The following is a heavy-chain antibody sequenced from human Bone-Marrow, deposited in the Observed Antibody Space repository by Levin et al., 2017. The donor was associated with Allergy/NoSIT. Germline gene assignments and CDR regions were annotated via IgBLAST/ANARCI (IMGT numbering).Heavy chain of an antibody. J-gene: IGHJ4*02. CDR2: ISAGGGRT. D-gene: IGHD3-16*01. CDR1: GFTFSDYA. CDR3: AKDGAI. V-gene: IGHV3-23*01. Sequence: ASVKVSCAASGFTFSDYAMNWVRQAPGKGLEWVLGISAGGGRTDFADSAQGRFIISRDNSKNTLSLQMNSLRVEDTAVYYCAKDGAIWGPGTLVTVSS.